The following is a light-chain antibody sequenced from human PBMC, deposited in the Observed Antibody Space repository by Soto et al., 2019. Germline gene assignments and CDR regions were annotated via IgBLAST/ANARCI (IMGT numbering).Light chain of an antibody. J-gene: IGLJ2*01. Sequence: QSALTQPASVSGSPGQSITISCTGTSSDVGGYNYVSWYQQHPGKAPKLMIYDVSNRPSGVSTRFSGSKSGNTASLTISGLQAEDEADYSCSSYTRSSTLVFGGGTKLTVL. CDR1: SSDVGGYNY. V-gene: IGLV2-14*01. CDR3: SSYTRSSTLV. CDR2: DVS.